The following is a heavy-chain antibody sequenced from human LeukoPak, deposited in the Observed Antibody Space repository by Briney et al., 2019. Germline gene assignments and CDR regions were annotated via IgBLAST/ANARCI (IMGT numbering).Heavy chain of an antibody. J-gene: IGHJ6*03. Sequence: PGGSLRLSCAVSGFTVNSYYSTWVRQAPGKGLEWVSVIHSDGTTYYADSVKGRFTMSRDISRNMVYLQMNSLRAEDTAVYYCARGDYDLYYYYMDVWGKGTTVTVSS. CDR1: GFTVNSYY. V-gene: IGHV3-66*01. D-gene: IGHD4-17*01. CDR3: ARGDYDLYYYYMDV. CDR2: IHSDGTT.